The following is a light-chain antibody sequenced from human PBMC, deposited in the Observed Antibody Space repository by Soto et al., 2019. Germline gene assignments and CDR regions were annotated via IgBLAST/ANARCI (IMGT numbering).Light chain of an antibody. V-gene: IGLV2-14*01. CDR2: DVS. CDR3: NSYASSSALV. J-gene: IGLJ1*01. Sequence: QSALTQPASVSGSPGQSFTISCTGTSSDVGGYNYVSWYQQHPGKAPKLMIYDVSNRPSGVSNRFTGSKSGNTASLTISGLQAEDEADYYCNSYASSSALVFGTGTKVTVL. CDR1: SSDVGGYNY.